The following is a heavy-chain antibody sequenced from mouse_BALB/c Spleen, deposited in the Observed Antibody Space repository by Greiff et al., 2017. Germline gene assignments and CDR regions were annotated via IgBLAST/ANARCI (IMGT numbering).Heavy chain of an antibody. CDR2: ISDGGSYT. D-gene: IGHD2-12*01. CDR1: GFTFSDYY. Sequence: DVQLVESGGGLVKPGGSLKLSCAASGFTFSDYYMYWVRQTPEKRLEWVATISDGGSYTYYPDSVKGRFTISRDNAKNNLYLQMSSLKSEDTAMYYCARGRYSHFDYWGQGTTLTVSS. J-gene: IGHJ2*01. V-gene: IGHV5-4*02. CDR3: ARGRYSHFDY.